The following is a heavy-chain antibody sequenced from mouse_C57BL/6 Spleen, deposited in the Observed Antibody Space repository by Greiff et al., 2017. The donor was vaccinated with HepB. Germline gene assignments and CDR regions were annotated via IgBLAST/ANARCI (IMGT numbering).Heavy chain of an antibody. CDR2: IRNKANGYTT. V-gene: IGHV7-3*01. Sequence: EVKLEESGGGLVQPGGSLSLSCAASGFTFTDYYMSWVRQPPGKALEWLGFIRNKANGYTTENIASVKGRFTISRDNSQSILYLQMNALRAEDSATYYCARYGIYYGYDYAMDYWGQGTSVTVSS. D-gene: IGHD2-2*01. J-gene: IGHJ4*01. CDR1: GFTFTDYY. CDR3: ARYGIYYGYDYAMDY.